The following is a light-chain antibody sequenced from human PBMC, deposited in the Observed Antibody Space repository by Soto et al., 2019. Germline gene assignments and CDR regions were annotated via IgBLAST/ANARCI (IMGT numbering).Light chain of an antibody. J-gene: IGKJ2*01. CDR3: QQYGSYLYA. V-gene: IGKV1-5*03. Sequence: EIPMTQSPSTLSLSLGDRVTLTCRASQSISIGLAWYQQKPGKAPKLLIYRASTLKSGVPARFSGSGSGTEFTLTINSLEPEDFAAYYCQQYGSYLYAFGQGTKVDIK. CDR2: RAS. CDR1: QSISIG.